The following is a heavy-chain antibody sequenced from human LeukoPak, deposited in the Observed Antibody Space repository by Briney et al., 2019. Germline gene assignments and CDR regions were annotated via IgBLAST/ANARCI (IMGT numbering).Heavy chain of an antibody. J-gene: IGHJ3*01. CDR3: GRDPNGNYVGAFEF. V-gene: IGHV3-23*01. CDR2: ITSNSRT. Sequence: GGSLRLSCTASGFTFSSYAMTWVRQAPGKGLEWVSSITSNSRTSYGDSVKGRFTISRDNSKKTVYLQMDSLRAEDTAIFYCGRDPNGNYVGAFEFWSRGTMVTVSS. CDR1: GFTFSSYA. D-gene: IGHD4-11*01.